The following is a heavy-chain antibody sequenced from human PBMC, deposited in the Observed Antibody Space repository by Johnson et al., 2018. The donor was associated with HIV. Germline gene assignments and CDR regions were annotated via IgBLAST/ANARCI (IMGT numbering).Heavy chain of an antibody. D-gene: IGHD4-17*01. CDR3: ARDVTKDAFDI. J-gene: IGHJ3*02. Sequence: VQLVESGGGLVQPGESLRLSCAASGFTFSNAWMSWVRQAPGKGLEWVSVIYSGGSTYYADSVKGRFTISRDNSKNTLYLQMNSLRAEDTAVYYCARDVTKDAFDIWGQGTMVTVSS. CDR1: GFTFSNAW. CDR2: IYSGGST. V-gene: IGHV3-66*01.